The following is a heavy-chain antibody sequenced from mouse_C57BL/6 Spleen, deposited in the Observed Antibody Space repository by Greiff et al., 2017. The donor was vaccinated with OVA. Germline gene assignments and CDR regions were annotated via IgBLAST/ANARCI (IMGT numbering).Heavy chain of an antibody. CDR1: GYTFTSYW. Sequence: QVQLQQPGAELVRPGTSVKLSCKASGYTFTSYWMHWVKQRPGQGLEWIGVIDPSDSYTNYNQKFKGKATLTVDTSSSTAYMQLSSLTSEDSAVYYCARDYGSSSYFDVWGTGTTVTVSS. CDR3: ARDYGSSSYFDV. CDR2: IDPSDSYT. V-gene: IGHV1-59*01. J-gene: IGHJ1*03. D-gene: IGHD1-1*01.